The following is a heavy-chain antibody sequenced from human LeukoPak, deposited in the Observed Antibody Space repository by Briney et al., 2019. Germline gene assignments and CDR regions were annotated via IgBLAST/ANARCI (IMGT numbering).Heavy chain of an antibody. J-gene: IGHJ4*02. CDR1: GFTFSSYS. V-gene: IGHV3-21*01. CDR3: ARACGGDCYLNDY. D-gene: IGHD2-21*02. Sequence: PGGSLRLSCAASGFTFSSYSMNWVRQAPGKGLEWVSSIGTSSSNIYYADSVKGRFTISRDNAKNSLFLQMNSLRSEDTAVYYCARACGGDCYLNDYWGQGTLVTVSS. CDR2: IGTSSSNI.